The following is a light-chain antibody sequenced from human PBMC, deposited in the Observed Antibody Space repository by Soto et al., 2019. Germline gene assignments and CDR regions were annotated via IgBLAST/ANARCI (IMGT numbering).Light chain of an antibody. Sequence: LAQSPSPPSLAPGERATLSCRASQSVSSSYLAWYQQKPGQAPRLLIYGASSRATGIPDRFSGSGSGTDFTLTISRLEPEDFAVYYCQQYKTFGQGTKVDIK. V-gene: IGKV3-20*01. J-gene: IGKJ1*01. CDR3: QQYKT. CDR1: QSVSSSY. CDR2: GAS.